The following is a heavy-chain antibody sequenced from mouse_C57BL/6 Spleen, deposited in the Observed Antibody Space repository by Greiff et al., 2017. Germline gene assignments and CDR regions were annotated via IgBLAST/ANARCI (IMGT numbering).Heavy chain of an antibody. CDR3: ARGYDYDAWFAY. Sequence: EVHLVESGPGLVKPSQSLSLTCSVTGYSITSGYYWNWIRQFPGNKLEWMGYISYDGSNNYNPSLKNRISITRDTSKNQFFLKLNSVTTEDTATYYCARGYDYDAWFAYWGQGTLVTVSA. CDR2: ISYDGSN. CDR1: GYSITSGYY. J-gene: IGHJ3*01. V-gene: IGHV3-6*01. D-gene: IGHD2-4*01.